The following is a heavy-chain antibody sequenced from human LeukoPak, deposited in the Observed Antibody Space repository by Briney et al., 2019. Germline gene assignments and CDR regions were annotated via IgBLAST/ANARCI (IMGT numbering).Heavy chain of an antibody. D-gene: IGHD2-21*02. CDR2: IYNSGTT. CDR1: GGSVSSSY. V-gene: IGHV4-59*08. J-gene: IGHJ4*02. Sequence: SETLSLTCAVYGGSVSSSYWNWIRQPPGKALEWIGYIYNSGTTYYNPSLKSRVTISLDTSKNQFSLKLRSVTAADTAVYYCARQGVRGHYLVHFDSWGQGTLVTVSS. CDR3: ARQGVRGHYLVHFDS.